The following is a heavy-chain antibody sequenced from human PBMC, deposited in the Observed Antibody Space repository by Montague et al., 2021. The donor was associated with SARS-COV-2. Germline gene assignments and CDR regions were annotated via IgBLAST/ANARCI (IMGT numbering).Heavy chain of an antibody. CDR3: ARHYSATLPAVY. Sequence: SETLSLTCTVSGGSISSFYWSWFQQPPGKGLEWIGYISDSGSTNYNPSPTRRATMSVDTSKNQFSLKVNSVTAAATAVYYCARHYSATLPAVYWGQGTTVTVSS. V-gene: IGHV4-59*08. J-gene: IGHJ6*02. CDR2: ISDSGST. D-gene: IGHD2-15*01. CDR1: GGSISSFY.